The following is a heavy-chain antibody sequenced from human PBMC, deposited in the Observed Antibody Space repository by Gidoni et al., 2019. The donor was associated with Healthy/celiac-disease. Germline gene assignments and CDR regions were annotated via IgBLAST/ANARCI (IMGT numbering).Heavy chain of an antibody. CDR1: GFTFSSYA. V-gene: IGHV3-23*01. D-gene: IGHD6-13*01. CDR2: SSGRGGST. Sequence: AQLLESGGGLVQPAGSLRVSCAASGFTFSSYAMSCVRQAPGKGLEWVSASSGRGGSTYYADYVKGRFTISRDNSKNTLYLQMNSLRAEDTAVYYCAKDREAAARHEDAFDIWGQGTMVTVSS. CDR3: AKDREAAARHEDAFDI. J-gene: IGHJ3*02.